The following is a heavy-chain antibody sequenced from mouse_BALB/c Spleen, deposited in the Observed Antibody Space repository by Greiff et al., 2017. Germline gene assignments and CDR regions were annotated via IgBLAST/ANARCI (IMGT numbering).Heavy chain of an antibody. CDR2: IWWDDDK. CDR3: ARSHYGSSYAMDY. CDR1: GFSLSTSGMG. D-gene: IGHD1-1*01. V-gene: IGHV8-8*01. Sequence: QVTLKESGPGILQPSQTLSLTCSFSGFSLSTSGMGVGWIRQPSGKGLEWLAHIWWDDDKRYNPALKSRLTISKDTSSNQVFLKIASVDTADTATYYCARSHYGSSYAMDYWGQGTSVTVSS. J-gene: IGHJ4*01.